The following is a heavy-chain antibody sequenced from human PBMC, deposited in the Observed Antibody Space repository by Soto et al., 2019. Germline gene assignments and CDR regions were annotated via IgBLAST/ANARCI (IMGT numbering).Heavy chain of an antibody. Sequence: LRLSCAASGFTFSSYDTNWVRQAPGKGLEWISYISGSGSDIYYADSVKGRFTISRDNAKNLLYLQMNRLRAEDTAVYYCARGYLYTIWGQGILVTVSS. CDR2: ISGSGSDI. V-gene: IGHV3-48*03. J-gene: IGHJ4*02. D-gene: IGHD2-2*02. CDR1: GFTFSSYD. CDR3: ARGYLYTI.